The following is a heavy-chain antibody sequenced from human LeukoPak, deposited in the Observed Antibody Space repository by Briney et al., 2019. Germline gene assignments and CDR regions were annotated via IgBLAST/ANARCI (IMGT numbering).Heavy chain of an antibody. Sequence: PGGSLRLSCAASGFTFSSYEMNWVRQAPGKGLEWVSYISSSGSTIYYADSVKGRFTISRDNAKNSLYLQMNSLRAEDTAVYYCARDPYQPLLPGGSFDHWGQGTLVTVSS. J-gene: IGHJ4*02. CDR3: ARDPYQPLLPGGSFDH. V-gene: IGHV3-48*03. CDR1: GFTFSSYE. D-gene: IGHD2-2*01. CDR2: ISSSGSTI.